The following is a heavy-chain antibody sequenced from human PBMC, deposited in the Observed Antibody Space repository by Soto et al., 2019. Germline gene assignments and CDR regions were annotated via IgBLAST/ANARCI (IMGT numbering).Heavy chain of an antibody. D-gene: IGHD2-2*01. CDR2: ICYSGST. V-gene: IGHV4-59*01. CDR1: GGSISKYY. Sequence: PSETLSLTCTVSGGSISKYYWSWIRQSPGKGLEWIGYICYSGSTKYNPSIKSRVTISEDTSKNQFPLKLSSVTAADTAVYYFAFDSYFFTTNCYAPDAFDIWGQGTMVTVSS. J-gene: IGHJ3*02. CDR3: AFDSYFFTTNCYAPDAFDI.